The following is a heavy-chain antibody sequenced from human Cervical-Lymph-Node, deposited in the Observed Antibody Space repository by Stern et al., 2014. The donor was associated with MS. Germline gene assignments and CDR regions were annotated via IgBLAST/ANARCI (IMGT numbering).Heavy chain of an antibody. Sequence: VQLVQSGGGVVQPGGSLGLSCAASGFTFSSYGMHWVRQAPGKGLEGVAVIRVDGSNKYYADSVKGRFPISRDNSKNTLYLQMNSLRAEDTSVYYCARDRPVYSGSQHNWFDPWGQGTLVTVSS. D-gene: IGHD1-26*01. J-gene: IGHJ5*02. CDR2: IRVDGSNK. CDR1: GFTFSSYG. V-gene: IGHV3-33*01. CDR3: ARDRPVYSGSQHNWFDP.